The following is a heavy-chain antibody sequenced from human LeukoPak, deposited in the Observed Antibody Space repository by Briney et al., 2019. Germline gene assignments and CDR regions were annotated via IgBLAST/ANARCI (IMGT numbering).Heavy chain of an antibody. Sequence: SETLSLTCSVSGGSISSYYWSWIRQPPGKGLEWIGYIYYSGSTNYNPSLKSRITISVDTSKNQFSLKLSSVTAADTAVYYCARTFLGYLGEPQSFYSDYWGQGTLATVSS. CDR3: ARTFLGYLGEPQSFYSDY. V-gene: IGHV4-59*12. CDR1: GGSISSYY. J-gene: IGHJ4*02. D-gene: IGHD3-22*01. CDR2: IYYSGST.